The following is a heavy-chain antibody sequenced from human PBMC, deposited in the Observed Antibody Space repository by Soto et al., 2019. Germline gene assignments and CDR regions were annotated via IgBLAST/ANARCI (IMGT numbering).Heavy chain of an antibody. CDR3: VGESFYRLDY. V-gene: IGHV3-72*01. CDR1: GFTFSDHH. J-gene: IGHJ4*02. D-gene: IGHD3-10*01. CDR2: VRRKAEGSST. Sequence: DVQLVESGGGLVQPGGSLRLSCGASGFTFSDHHMTWVRQAPGKGLEWVGRVRRKAEGSSTEYAAPVQGRFTISRDDSKISVFLQMNGLKAEDTAVYYCVGESFYRLDYWGQGTLVTVSS.